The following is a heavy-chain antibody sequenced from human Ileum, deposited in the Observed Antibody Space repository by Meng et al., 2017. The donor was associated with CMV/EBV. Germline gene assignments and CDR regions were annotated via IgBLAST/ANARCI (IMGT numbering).Heavy chain of an antibody. CDR1: CGSISSDTW. CDR2: IFHSGSA. CDR3: ARKLEFWSGYPNWFDP. J-gene: IGHJ5*02. Sequence: SCGSISSDTWWSWVRQPPGRGLEWIGEIFHSGSANYNPSLKSRVTISVDKSKNQFSLKLSSVTAADTAVYYCARKLEFWSGYPNWFDPWGQGTLVTVSS. D-gene: IGHD3-3*01. V-gene: IGHV4-4*02.